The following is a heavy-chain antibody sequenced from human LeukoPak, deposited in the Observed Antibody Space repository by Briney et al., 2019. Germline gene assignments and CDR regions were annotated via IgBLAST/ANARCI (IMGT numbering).Heavy chain of an antibody. Sequence: ASVKVSCKASGYTFTDHYMHWVRQAPGQGLEWMGWMNSNSGAPNYAQKFRGRVTMTRDTSIRTAYMDLTSLTSDDTAVYYCARGSGTSWFDVWGQGTLVIVSS. D-gene: IGHD1-7*01. J-gene: IGHJ5*02. V-gene: IGHV1-2*02. CDR2: MNSNSGAP. CDR3: ARGSGTSWFDV. CDR1: GYTFTDHY.